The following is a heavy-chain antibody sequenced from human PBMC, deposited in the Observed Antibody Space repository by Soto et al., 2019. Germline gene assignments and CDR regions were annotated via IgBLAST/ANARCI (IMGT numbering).Heavy chain of an antibody. D-gene: IGHD3-10*01. CDR1: GYTFTGYY. CDR2: INPNSGGT. V-gene: IGHV1-2*04. CDR3: ARSIPVRETVNWFNP. J-gene: IGHJ5*02. Sequence: QVQLVQSGAEVKKPGASVKVSCKASGYTFTGYYMHWVRQAPGQGLEWMGWINPNSGGTNYAQKFQGWVTMTRDTSISTAYMELSRLRSADTAVYYCARSIPVRETVNWFNPWGQGTLVTVSS.